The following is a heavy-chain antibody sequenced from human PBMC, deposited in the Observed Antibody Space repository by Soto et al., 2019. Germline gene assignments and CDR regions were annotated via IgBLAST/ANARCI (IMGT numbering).Heavy chain of an antibody. CDR1: GGTFSSYA. Sequence: SVKVSCKASGGTFSSYAISWVRQAPGQGLEWMGGSIPICGTANYAQKFQGRVTITADESTSTAYMELSSLRSEDTAVYYCASMDYFPNYGMEVWGQGTTVTVPS. V-gene: IGHV1-69*13. J-gene: IGHJ6*02. D-gene: IGHD3-10*02. CDR2: SIPICGTA. CDR3: ASMDYFPNYGMEV.